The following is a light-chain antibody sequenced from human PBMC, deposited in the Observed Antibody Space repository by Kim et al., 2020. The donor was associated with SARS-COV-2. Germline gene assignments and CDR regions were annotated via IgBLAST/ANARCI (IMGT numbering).Light chain of an antibody. Sequence: QSVLTQPPSVSAAPGQKVTISCSGSSSNIGKNYVCWYQQLPGTAPKLFIYDNNKRPSGIPDRFSGSKSGTSATLGITGLQTGDEADYYCGTWDSSLSAVVFGGGTQLTVL. CDR2: DNN. CDR1: SSNIGKNY. V-gene: IGLV1-51*01. J-gene: IGLJ2*01. CDR3: GTWDSSLSAVV.